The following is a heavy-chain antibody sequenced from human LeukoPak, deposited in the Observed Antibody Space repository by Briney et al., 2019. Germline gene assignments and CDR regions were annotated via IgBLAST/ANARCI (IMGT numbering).Heavy chain of an antibody. CDR3: VPLYHGGVAY. V-gene: IGHV3-64D*06. CDR1: GFNFSSYA. J-gene: IGHJ4*02. Sequence: PGGSLRLSCAASGFNFSSYAMSWVRQAPGKGLEYVSGISSDGGSTYYADSVKARFTSSRDKSKDTLYRQMRSLRAEDTAVYYCVPLYHGGVAYWGEGTLVTVSA. CDR2: ISSDGGST. D-gene: IGHD3-16*02.